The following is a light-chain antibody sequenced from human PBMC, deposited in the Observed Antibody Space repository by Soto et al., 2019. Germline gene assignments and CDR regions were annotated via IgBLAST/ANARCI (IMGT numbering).Light chain of an antibody. V-gene: IGKV3-20*01. CDR2: GAS. CDR1: QSVSSSF. CDR3: HQYDSSPWT. J-gene: IGKJ1*01. Sequence: EFVLTQSPGTLSLSPGERATLSCRASQSVSSSFLAWYQQKPGQAPKVLIYGASSRATGIPDRFSGSGSGTDFTLTISRLEPEDFAVYCCHQYDSSPWTFGQGTRVEIK.